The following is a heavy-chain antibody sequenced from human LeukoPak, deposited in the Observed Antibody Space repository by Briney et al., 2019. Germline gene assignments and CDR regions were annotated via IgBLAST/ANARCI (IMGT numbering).Heavy chain of an antibody. CDR2: ISWNSGSI. J-gene: IGHJ4*02. CDR3: TYGSGSYYLDY. CDR1: GFTFDDYA. V-gene: IGHV3-9*01. D-gene: IGHD3-10*01. Sequence: GGSLRLSCAASGFTFDDYAMHWVRQAPGKGLEWVSGISWNSGSIGYADSVKGRFTISRDNAKNSLYLQMNSLRAEDTAVYYCTYGSGSYYLDYWGQGTLVTVSS.